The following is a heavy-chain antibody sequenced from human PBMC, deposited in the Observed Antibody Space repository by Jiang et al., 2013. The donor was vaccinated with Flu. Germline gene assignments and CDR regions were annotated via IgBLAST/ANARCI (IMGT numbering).Heavy chain of an antibody. CDR3: ARDANGSPFDY. Sequence: TCAVSGYSISSGYYWGWIRQPPGRGWMDWEYLSHGNTYYNPSLKSRVTISVDTSKNQFSLKLSSVTAADTAVYYCARDANGSPFDYWGQGTLVTVSS. CDR1: GYSISSGYY. CDR2: LSHGNT. J-gene: IGHJ4*02. D-gene: IGHD2-15*01. V-gene: IGHV4-38-2*02.